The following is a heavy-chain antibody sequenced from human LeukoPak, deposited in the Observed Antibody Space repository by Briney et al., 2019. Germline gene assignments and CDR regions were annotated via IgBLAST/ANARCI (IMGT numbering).Heavy chain of an antibody. Sequence: PGRSLRLSCVDSGFSFSNYTMYWVRQAPGKGLGWVAVISHVGTNKYYTDSVKGRFTISRDNSKNTMFLQMNSLRAEDTAVYYCARDRAYNVLDYWGQGTLVTVSS. D-gene: IGHD3-10*02. CDR1: GFSFSNYT. J-gene: IGHJ4*02. CDR3: ARDRAYNVLDY. CDR2: ISHVGTNK. V-gene: IGHV3-30-3*01.